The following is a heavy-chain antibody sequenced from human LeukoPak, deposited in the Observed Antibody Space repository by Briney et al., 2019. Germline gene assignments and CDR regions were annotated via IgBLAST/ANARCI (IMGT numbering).Heavy chain of an antibody. CDR1: GFTFSNYA. CDR2: IYSGGTT. V-gene: IGHV3-23*03. J-gene: IGHJ4*02. D-gene: IGHD3-10*01. CDR3: ARKSDSLMLRGGDC. Sequence: GGSLRLSCAASGFTFSNYAMSWVRQAPGKGLECVSIIYSGGTTYYADSVRGRFTISRDNSKNTLYLQMDRLRVEDTAVYYCARKSDSLMLRGGDCWGQGTLVTVSS.